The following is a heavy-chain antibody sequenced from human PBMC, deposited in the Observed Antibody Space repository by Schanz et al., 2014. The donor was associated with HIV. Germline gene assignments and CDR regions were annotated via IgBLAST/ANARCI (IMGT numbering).Heavy chain of an antibody. V-gene: IGHV3-72*01. Sequence: EVQLLESGGGLEQPGGSLRLYCAASGFNFNNYALPWVRQAPGKGLEWVGRSKNKANGYITEYTASVKGRFTISRDDSRNSLYLQMNSLKTEDTAVYFCARWRSGDPEKWGKGTLVTVSS. CDR3: ARWRSGDPEK. J-gene: IGHJ4*02. D-gene: IGHD1-1*01. CDR2: SKNKANGYIT. CDR1: GFNFNNYA.